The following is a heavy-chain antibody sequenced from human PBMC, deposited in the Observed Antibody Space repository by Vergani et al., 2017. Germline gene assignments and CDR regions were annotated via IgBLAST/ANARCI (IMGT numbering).Heavy chain of an antibody. CDR2: ISSSGSTI. Sequence: EVQLVESGGGLVQPGGSLRLSCAASGFTFSSYEMNWVRQAPGKGLEWVSYISSSGSTIYYADSVKGRFTISRDNAKNSLYLQMNSLRAEDTAVYYCARDQRTYYYGSGSYFYGMDVWGQGTTVTVSS. J-gene: IGHJ6*02. V-gene: IGHV3-48*03. CDR1: GFTFSSYE. CDR3: ARDQRTYYYGSGSYFYGMDV. D-gene: IGHD3-10*01.